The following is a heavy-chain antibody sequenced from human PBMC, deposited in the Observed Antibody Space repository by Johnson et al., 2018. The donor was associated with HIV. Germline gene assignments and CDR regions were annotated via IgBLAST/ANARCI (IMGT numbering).Heavy chain of an antibody. CDR3: ARVRRSGTYYVDAFDI. D-gene: IGHD1-26*01. CDR1: GFTFSTYA. Sequence: QVQLVESGGGVVQPGRSLRLSCAASGFTFSTYALHWVRQAPGKGLEWVAAISYDGSNKYYADSVNGRSTISRDNSKNTLYLQMNSLRAEDTAVYYCARVRRSGTYYVDAFDIWGQGTMVTVSS. J-gene: IGHJ3*02. CDR2: ISYDGSNK. V-gene: IGHV3-30*04.